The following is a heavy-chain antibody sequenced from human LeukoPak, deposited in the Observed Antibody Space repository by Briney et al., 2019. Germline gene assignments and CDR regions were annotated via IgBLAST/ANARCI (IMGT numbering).Heavy chain of an antibody. V-gene: IGHV3-23*01. CDR3: AKDGRSADNGVVPAAPLSAYYYYYGMDV. Sequence: GGSLRLSCAASGFTFSSYGMNWVRQAPGKGLEWVSAICGGGGSTYYADSVKGRFTISRDNSKNTLYLQMNSLRAEDTAVYYCAKDGRSADNGVVPAAPLSAYYYYYGMDVWGQGTTVTVSS. CDR2: ICGGGGST. J-gene: IGHJ6*02. CDR1: GFTFSSYG. D-gene: IGHD2-2*01.